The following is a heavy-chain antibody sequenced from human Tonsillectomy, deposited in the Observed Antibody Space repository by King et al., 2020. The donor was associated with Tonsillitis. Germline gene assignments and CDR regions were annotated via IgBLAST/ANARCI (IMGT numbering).Heavy chain of an antibody. V-gene: IGHV3-11*01. D-gene: IGHD2-15*01. CDR1: GYIFTDYY. CDR3: VRGNAGPRRGGTFDY. CDR2: ISVGSSTI. Sequence: VQLVESGGGLVKPGGSLRLSCAASGYIFTDYYMSWVRQAPGKGLEWVAYISVGSSTIYYSESVKGRFTIFRDNAKMSLYLQMNSLRAEDTALYYCVRGNAGPRRGGTFDYWGQGALVTVSS. J-gene: IGHJ4*02.